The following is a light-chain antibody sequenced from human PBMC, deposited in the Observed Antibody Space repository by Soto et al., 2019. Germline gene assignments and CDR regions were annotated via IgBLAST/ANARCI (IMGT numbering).Light chain of an antibody. CDR2: EVS. CDR3: SSFTSSSTLVV. CDR1: SRDVGGYNY. V-gene: IGLV2-14*01. J-gene: IGLJ1*01. Sequence: QSALTQPASVSGSPGQSSTISCTGTSRDVGGYNYVSWYQQHPDRAPKVMIYEVSNRPSGVSNRFSGSKSGNTASLTISGLQAEDEADYYGSSFTSSSTLVVFGAGTKLTVL.